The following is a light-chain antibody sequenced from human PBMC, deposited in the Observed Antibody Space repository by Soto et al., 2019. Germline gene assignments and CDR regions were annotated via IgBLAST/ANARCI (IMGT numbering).Light chain of an antibody. CDR3: CSYAGSYV. CDR1: SSDVGSYNL. J-gene: IGLJ1*01. CDR2: EVS. Sequence: QFVLTQPASVSGSPGQSITISCTGTSSDVGSYNLVSWYQQHPGKAPKLMIYEVSKRPSGVSNRFSGSKSGNTASLTISGLQAEDEADYYCCSYAGSYVFGTGTKVTVL. V-gene: IGLV2-23*02.